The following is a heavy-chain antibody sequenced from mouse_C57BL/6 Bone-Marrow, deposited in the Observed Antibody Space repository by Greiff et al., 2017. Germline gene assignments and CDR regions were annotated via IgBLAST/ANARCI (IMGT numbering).Heavy chain of an antibody. D-gene: IGHD2-4*01. CDR1: GYTFTDYY. CDR2: INPYNGGT. Sequence: EVKLQESGPVLVKPGASVKMSCKASGYTFTDYYMNWVKQSHGKSLEWIGVINPYNGGTSYNQKFKGKATLTVDKSSSTAYMELNSLTSEDSAVYYCARRGDYDVRFAYWGQGTLVTVSA. V-gene: IGHV1-19*01. CDR3: ARRGDYDVRFAY. J-gene: IGHJ3*01.